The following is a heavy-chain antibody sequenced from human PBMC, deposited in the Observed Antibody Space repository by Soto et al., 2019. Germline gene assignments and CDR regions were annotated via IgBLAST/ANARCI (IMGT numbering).Heavy chain of an antibody. CDR1: GFTVSRYV. V-gene: IGHV3-30*18. CDR3: PKAAGAGDYYYGMDV. CDR2: ISYDGSNK. Sequence: GESLRLSWAASGFTVSRYVMHGVRQAPGKGLEWLAVISYDGSNKYYADSVKGRFTISSDNSKNTLYLQINSLRAEDTAAYSCPKAAGAGDYYYGMDVCGQGTTVTVSS. J-gene: IGHJ6*02. D-gene: IGHD3-10*01.